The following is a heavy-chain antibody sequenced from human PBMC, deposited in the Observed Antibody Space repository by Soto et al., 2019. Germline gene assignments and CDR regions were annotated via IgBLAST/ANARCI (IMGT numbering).Heavy chain of an antibody. D-gene: IGHD3-22*01. CDR2: IYYSGST. Sequence: KSSETLSLTCTVSGGSISSYYWSWIRQPPGKGLEWIGYIYYSGSTNYNPSLKSRVTISVDTSKNQFSLKLSSVTAADTAVYYCAGGGSYSDSSGYYFDSFDIWGQGTMVTVSS. J-gene: IGHJ3*02. V-gene: IGHV4-59*01. CDR1: GGSISSYY. CDR3: AGGGSYSDSSGYYFDSFDI.